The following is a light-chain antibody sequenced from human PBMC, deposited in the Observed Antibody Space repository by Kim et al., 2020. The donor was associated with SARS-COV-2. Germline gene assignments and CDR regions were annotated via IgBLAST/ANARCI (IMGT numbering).Light chain of an antibody. V-gene: IGKV3-15*01. Sequence: SVPPGDRATLSCGASQSVSSNLAWYQQKPGQAPRLLIYGASTRATGIPARFSGSGSGTEFTLTISSLQSEDFAVYYCQQYNNWPYTFGQGTKLEI. CDR3: QQYNNWPYT. J-gene: IGKJ2*01. CDR2: GAS. CDR1: QSVSSN.